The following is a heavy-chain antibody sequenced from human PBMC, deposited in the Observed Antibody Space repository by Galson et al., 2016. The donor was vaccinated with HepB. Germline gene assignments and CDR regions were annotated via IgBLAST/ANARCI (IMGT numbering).Heavy chain of an antibody. CDR1: GFTLSAYW. Sequence: SLRLSCAASGFTLSAYWMTWVRQAPGKGLEWVAHIKRDGRETYYVDSVKGRFTISRDNAQNSLYLQMHSLRAEDTAVYYCARVRLDESSSYRAFDIWGQGTMVTVSS. CDR3: ARVRLDESSSYRAFDI. D-gene: IGHD6-6*01. J-gene: IGHJ3*02. CDR2: IKRDGRET. V-gene: IGHV3-7*01.